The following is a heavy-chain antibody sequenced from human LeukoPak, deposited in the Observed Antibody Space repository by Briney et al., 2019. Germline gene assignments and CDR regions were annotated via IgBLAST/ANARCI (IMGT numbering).Heavy chain of an antibody. D-gene: IGHD1-26*01. CDR3: ARSMSGSREL. CDR2: ISYDGSNK. CDR1: GFTFSSYG. V-gene: IGHV3-30*03. Sequence: PGRSLRLSCAASGFTFSSYGMHWVRQAPGKGLEWVAVISYDGSNKYYADSVKGRFTISRDNSKNTLYLQMNSLSAEDTAMYYCARSMSGSRELWGQGTLVTVSP. J-gene: IGHJ4*02.